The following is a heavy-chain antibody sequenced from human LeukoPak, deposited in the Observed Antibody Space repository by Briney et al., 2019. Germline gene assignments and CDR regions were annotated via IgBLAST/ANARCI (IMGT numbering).Heavy chain of an antibody. CDR1: GFIFSSYS. CDR3: ARNGGDTYDY. J-gene: IGHJ4*02. CDR2: FSSSTSDI. D-gene: IGHD2-21*01. V-gene: IGHV3-21*01. Sequence: GGSLRLSCAASGFIFSSYSMNWVRQAPGKGLELVSFFSSSTSDIYYADSVKGRFTISRDNAKNSLYLQMSSLRAEDTAVYYCARNGGDTYDYWGQGTLVTVSS.